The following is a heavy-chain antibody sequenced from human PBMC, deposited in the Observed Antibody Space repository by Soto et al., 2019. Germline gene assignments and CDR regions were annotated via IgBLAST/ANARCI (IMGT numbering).Heavy chain of an antibody. Sequence: QVQLVQSGAEVKRPGASVQVSCKASGYTFRNYGITWVRQAPGQGLEWMAWISPYNGNTNYAQDLQGRVTMTTDTSTSTAYMELRSLTSEDTAMYCCARDLVSGSDFWRAYNGGYFDYWGQGTLVTVSS. CDR1: GYTFRNYG. CDR3: ARDLVSGSDFWRAYNGGYFDY. J-gene: IGHJ4*02. V-gene: IGHV1-18*01. CDR2: ISPYNGNT. D-gene: IGHD3-3*01.